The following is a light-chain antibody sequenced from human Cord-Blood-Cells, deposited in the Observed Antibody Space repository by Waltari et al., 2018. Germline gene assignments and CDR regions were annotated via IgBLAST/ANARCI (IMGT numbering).Light chain of an antibody. Sequence: QSALTQPASVSGSPGQSITISCTGTSSDVGSYNLVSWYQQHPGKAPKLMIYEGSKRPSGVSNRFSGSKSGKPASLTIAGLQAEDEADYYCCSYAGSSTYVVFGGGTKLTVL. CDR2: EGS. CDR1: SSDVGSYNL. V-gene: IGLV2-23*01. J-gene: IGLJ2*01. CDR3: CSYAGSSTYVV.